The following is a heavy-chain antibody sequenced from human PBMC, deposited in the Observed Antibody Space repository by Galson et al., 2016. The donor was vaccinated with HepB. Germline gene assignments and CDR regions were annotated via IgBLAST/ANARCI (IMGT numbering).Heavy chain of an antibody. CDR2: IHYTGST. J-gene: IGHJ4*01. CDR3: ARVETEGYNLFVGDYYFDY. Sequence: SETLSLTCTVSGDSISRYYWGWIRQPPGKGLEWIGYIHYTGSTNYNPSLKSRVTISVDTSKNQFSLNLTSVTAADTALYYCARVETEGYNLFVGDYYFDYWGHGTLVTVSS. V-gene: IGHV4-59*01. D-gene: IGHD5-24*01. CDR1: GDSISRYY.